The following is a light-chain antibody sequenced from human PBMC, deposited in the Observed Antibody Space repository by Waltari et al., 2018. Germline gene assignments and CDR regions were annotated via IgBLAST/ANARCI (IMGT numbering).Light chain of an antibody. CDR1: ESIGRY. Sequence: EIVLTQSPATLSLSPGERATLSCRASESIGRYLAWYQQKPGQAPRLLIYDASNRATGIPVRFTGSGSGTDLTLAISSLETDDFALYYCQHRSNWPAFGQGTRLEIK. CDR2: DAS. CDR3: QHRSNWPA. J-gene: IGKJ5*01. V-gene: IGKV3-11*01.